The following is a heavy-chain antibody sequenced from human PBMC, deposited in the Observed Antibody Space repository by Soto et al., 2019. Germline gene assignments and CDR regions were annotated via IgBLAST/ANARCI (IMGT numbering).Heavy chain of an antibody. J-gene: IGHJ4*02. CDR3: ARSGDNYNRLDY. V-gene: IGHV3-11*06. D-gene: IGHD1-1*01. Sequence: GGSLRLSCEGSGFTFSDYYISWIRQAPGKGLEWISYSSNSGTFSRYADSVKGRFSISRDNTKNLLYLQVNSLRAEDTAVYYCARSGDNYNRLDYWGQGTPVTVSS. CDR2: SSNSGTFS. CDR1: GFTFSDYY.